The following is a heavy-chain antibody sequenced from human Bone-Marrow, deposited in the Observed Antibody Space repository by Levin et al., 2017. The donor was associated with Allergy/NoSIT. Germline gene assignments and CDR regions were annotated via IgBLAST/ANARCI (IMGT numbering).Heavy chain of an antibody. Sequence: GESLKISCEASGFTFSGYGIHWVRQAPGKGLEWVAVISSDVDREYYADSVKGRFTLSRDNSKHTVFLQMNSLRAEDTAVYYCAKDMRPWGVVVTAVFDDWGQGTLVTVSS. CDR2: ISSDVDRE. V-gene: IGHV3-30*18. CDR3: AKDMRPWGVVVTAVFDD. J-gene: IGHJ4*02. D-gene: IGHD2-21*02. CDR1: GFTFSGYG.